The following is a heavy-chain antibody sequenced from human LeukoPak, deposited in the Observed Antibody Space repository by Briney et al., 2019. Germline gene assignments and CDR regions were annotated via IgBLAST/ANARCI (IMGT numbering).Heavy chain of an antibody. CDR3: AILRDCTSGSCYSRLDY. CDR2: ISGSSNYI. V-gene: IGHV3-21*06. Sequence: GGSLRRSCAASGFTFSSYWMSWVRQAPGKGLEWVSSISGSSNYIYYADSVKGRFTISRDNAKNSLYLQMNSLRAEDTAVYYCAILRDCTSGSCYSRLDYWGQGSLVTVSS. J-gene: IGHJ4*02. CDR1: GFTFSSYW. D-gene: IGHD2-15*01.